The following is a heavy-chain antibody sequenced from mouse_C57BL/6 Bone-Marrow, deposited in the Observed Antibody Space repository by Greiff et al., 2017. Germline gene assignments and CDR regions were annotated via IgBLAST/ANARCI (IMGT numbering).Heavy chain of an antibody. D-gene: IGHD2-2*01. J-gene: IGHJ3*01. CDR2: IDPETGGT. CDR1: GYTFTDYE. Sequence: QVQLQQSGAELVRPGASVTLSCKASGYTFTDYEMHWVKQTPVHGLEWIGAIDPETGGTAYNQKFKGKAILTADKSSSTAYMELRSLTSKDSAVYYCTRENDGYDLWFAYRGQGTLVTVSA. CDR3: TRENDGYDLWFAY. V-gene: IGHV1-15*01.